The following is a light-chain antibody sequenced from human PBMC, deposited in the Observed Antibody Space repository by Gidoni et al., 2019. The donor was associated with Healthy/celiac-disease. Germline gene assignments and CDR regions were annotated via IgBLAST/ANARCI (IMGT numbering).Light chain of an antibody. J-gene: IGLJ2*01. V-gene: IGLV2-18*01. CDR2: EVS. CDR3: SLYTSSSTVV. CDR1: SSDVGSYNR. Sequence: SALTPPPSVSGSPGQSVTISCTGTSSDVGSYNRVSWYQQPPGTAPKLMIYEVSNRPSGVPDRFAGSKSGNTASLTISGLQAEDEADYYCSLYTSSSTVVFGGGTKLTVL.